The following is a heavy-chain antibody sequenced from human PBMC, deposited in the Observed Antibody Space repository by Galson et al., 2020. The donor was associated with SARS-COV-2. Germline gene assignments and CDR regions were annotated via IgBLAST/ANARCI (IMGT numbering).Heavy chain of an antibody. CDR1: GGSISSSNW. Sequence: ASETLSLTCAVSGGSISSSNWWSWVRQPPGKGLAWIGEIYHSGSTNYNPSLKSRVTISVDKSKNQFSLKLSSVTAADTAVYYCARSDHCGGDCYSGLFDYWGQGTLVTVSS. V-gene: IGHV4-4*02. CDR2: IYHSGST. D-gene: IGHD2-21*02. J-gene: IGHJ4*02. CDR3: ARSDHCGGDCYSGLFDY.